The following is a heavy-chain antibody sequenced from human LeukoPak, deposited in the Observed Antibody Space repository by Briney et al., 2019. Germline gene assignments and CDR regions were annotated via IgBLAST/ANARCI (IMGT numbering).Heavy chain of an antibody. CDR1: GFTFSSYG. V-gene: IGHV3-33*01. CDR3: ARDLSDYSYGGHVG. CDR2: IWYDGSNK. J-gene: IGHJ4*02. Sequence: GRSLRLSCAASGFTFSSYGMHWVRQAPGKGLEWVAVIWYDGSNKYYADSVKGRFTISRDNSKNTLYLQMNSLRAEDTAVYYCARDLSDYSYGGHVGWGQGTLVTVSS. D-gene: IGHD3-10*01.